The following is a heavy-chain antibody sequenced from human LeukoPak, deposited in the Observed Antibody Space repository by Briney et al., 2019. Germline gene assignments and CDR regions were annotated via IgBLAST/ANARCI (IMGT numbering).Heavy chain of an antibody. CDR1: GGSISSSSYY. Sequence: SETLSLTCTVSGGSISSSSYYWGWIRQPPGKGLEWIGSIYYSGSTYYNPSLKSRVTISVDTSKNQFSLKLSSVTAADTAVYYCARVAYGGNGGIRAFDIRGQGTMVTVSS. CDR2: IYYSGST. J-gene: IGHJ3*02. V-gene: IGHV4-39*07. D-gene: IGHD4-23*01. CDR3: ARVAYGGNGGIRAFDI.